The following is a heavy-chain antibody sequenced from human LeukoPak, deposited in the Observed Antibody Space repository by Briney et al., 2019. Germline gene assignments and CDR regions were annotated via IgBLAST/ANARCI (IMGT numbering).Heavy chain of an antibody. CDR3: ARGLGLVRGGHAFDI. CDR1: GFTFSSYW. Sequence: PGGSLRLSCAASGFTFSSYWMSWVRQAPGKGLEWVANIKQDGSEKYYVDSVKGRFTISRDNAKNSLYLQMNSLRAEDTAVYYCARGLGLVRGGHAFDIWGQGTMVTVSS. D-gene: IGHD6-19*01. J-gene: IGHJ3*02. CDR2: IKQDGSEK. V-gene: IGHV3-7*01.